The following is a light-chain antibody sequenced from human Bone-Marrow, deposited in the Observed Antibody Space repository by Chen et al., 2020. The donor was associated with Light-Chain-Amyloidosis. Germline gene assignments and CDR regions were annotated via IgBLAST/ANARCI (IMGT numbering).Light chain of an antibody. CDR3: QVWDRSSDRPV. Sequence: SYVLTQPSSVSVATGQTATIACGGNNIGSKSVHWYQQTPGKAPLLVVYDDSDRPSGIPERLSGSNSVNTATLTISRVEAGDEADYYCQVWDRSSDRPVFGGGTKLTVL. CDR1: NIGSKS. V-gene: IGLV3-21*02. CDR2: DDS. J-gene: IGLJ3*02.